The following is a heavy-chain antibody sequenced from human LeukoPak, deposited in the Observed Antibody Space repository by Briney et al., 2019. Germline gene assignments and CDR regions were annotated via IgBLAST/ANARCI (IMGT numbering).Heavy chain of an antibody. CDR2: IKEDGTHK. CDR1: GFTFSSYW. D-gene: IGHD2-8*01. J-gene: IGHJ3*01. CDR3: AREARGTRAAFDV. Sequence: GGSLRLSCAASGFTFSSYWMSCVREAPGGGREWAAHIKEDGTHKDYVASVRRRCTISRDNAKNSLYLQMNSLRAEYTAIYYCAREARGTRAAFDVWGQGTMVTVFS. V-gene: IGHV3-7*01.